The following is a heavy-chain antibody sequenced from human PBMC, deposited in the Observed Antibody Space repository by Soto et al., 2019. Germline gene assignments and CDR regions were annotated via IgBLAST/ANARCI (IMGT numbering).Heavy chain of an antibody. D-gene: IGHD2-15*01. J-gene: IGHJ6*02. CDR2: ISYDGSNK. CDR1: GFTFSSYG. CDR3: AKDPVAHYYYYGMDV. Sequence: PGGSLRLSCAASGFTFSSYGMHWVRQAPGKGLEWVAVISYDGSNKYYADSVKGRFTISRDNSKNTLYLQMNSLRAEDTAVYYCAKDPVAHYYYYGMDVWGQGTTVTVSS. V-gene: IGHV3-30*18.